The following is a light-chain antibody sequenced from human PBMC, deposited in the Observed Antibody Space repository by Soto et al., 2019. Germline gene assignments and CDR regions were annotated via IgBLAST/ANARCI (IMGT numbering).Light chain of an antibody. Sequence: EIVLTQSHGILSLSPGERATLSCGASQSVSRSYLAWYQQQPSQAPRLLIYGASSRANGIPDGFSGSVSGTFFDLSVSTLEPEECGVYGRLQYGRPPYSLRQGT. CDR3: LQYGRPPYS. V-gene: IGKV3-20*01. CDR1: QSVSRSY. CDR2: GAS. J-gene: IGKJ2*03.